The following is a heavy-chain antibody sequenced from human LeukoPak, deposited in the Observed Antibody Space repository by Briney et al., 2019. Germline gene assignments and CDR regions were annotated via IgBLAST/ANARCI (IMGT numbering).Heavy chain of an antibody. J-gene: IGHJ4*02. Sequence: GGSLRLSCEVSGFTFDSFGLSWVRQAPGKGPEWIAYISGSSVAIYYADSVKGRFTISRDNAKNSLSLQMNSLRAEDTAVYYCARDPRQVIWGFFDYWGQGTLVTVSS. CDR3: ARDPRQVIWGFFDY. CDR2: ISGSSVAI. V-gene: IGHV3-48*01. D-gene: IGHD2-21*01. CDR1: GFTFDSFG.